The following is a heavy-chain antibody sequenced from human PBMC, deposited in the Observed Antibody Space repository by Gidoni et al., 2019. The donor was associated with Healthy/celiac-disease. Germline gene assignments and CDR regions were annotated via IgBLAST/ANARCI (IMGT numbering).Heavy chain of an antibody. V-gene: IGHV3-53*04. D-gene: IGHD4-17*01. CDR2: SYSGGST. J-gene: IGHJ6*02. Sequence: EVQLVESGGGLVQPGGSLRLSCAASGFTVSRNYMSWVRQAPGKGLEWVSVSYSGGSTYDADSVKGRFTISRHNSKNTLYLQMNSLRAEDTAVYYCARGYGDYGGDYYYGRDGWGQGTTVTVSS. CDR3: ARGYGDYGGDYYYGRDG. CDR1: GFTVSRNY.